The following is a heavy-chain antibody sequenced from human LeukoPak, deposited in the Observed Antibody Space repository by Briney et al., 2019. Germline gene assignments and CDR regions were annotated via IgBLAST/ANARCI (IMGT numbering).Heavy chain of an antibody. J-gene: IGHJ2*01. Sequence: SETLSLTCTVSGGSISSYYWSWIRQPPGKGLEWIGYIYYSGSTNYNPSLKSRVTISVDTSKNQFSLKLSSVTAADTAVYYCARDQPYYDILTGYYHDWYFDLWGRGTLVTVSS. CDR3: ARDQPYYDILTGYYHDWYFDL. CDR1: GGSISSYY. V-gene: IGHV4-59*01. CDR2: IYYSGST. D-gene: IGHD3-9*01.